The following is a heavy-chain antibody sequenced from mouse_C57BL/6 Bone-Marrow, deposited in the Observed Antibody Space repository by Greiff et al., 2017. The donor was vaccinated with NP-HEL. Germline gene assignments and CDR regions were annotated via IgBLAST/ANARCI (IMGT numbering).Heavy chain of an antibody. J-gene: IGHJ3*01. V-gene: IGHV14-1*01. CDR3: TTWDYGSRGAY. Sequence: VQLQQSGAELVRPGASVKLSCTASGFNIKDYYMHWVKQRPEQGLEWIGRIDPEDGDTEYAPKFQGKATMTADTSSNTAYLQLSSLTSEDTAVYYCTTWDYGSRGAYWGQGTLVTVSA. D-gene: IGHD1-1*01. CDR1: GFNIKDYY. CDR2: IDPEDGDT.